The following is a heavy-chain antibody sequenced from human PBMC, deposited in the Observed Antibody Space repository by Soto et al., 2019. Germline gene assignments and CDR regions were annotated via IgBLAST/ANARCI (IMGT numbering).Heavy chain of an antibody. D-gene: IGHD1-7*01. CDR1: GFTFSSYA. CDR3: AKLGFVMMELYYFPL. Sequence: EVQLLESGGGLVQPGGALRLSCTASGFTFSSYAMSWVRQAPGKELEWVSTISGNSGKTTYAGSVKGRFSISRDNAKKMVHLQLVSRRDEDTAVYFCAKLGFVMMELYYFPLWGHGTLVNVSS. V-gene: IGHV3-23*01. CDR2: ISGNSGKT. J-gene: IGHJ4*01.